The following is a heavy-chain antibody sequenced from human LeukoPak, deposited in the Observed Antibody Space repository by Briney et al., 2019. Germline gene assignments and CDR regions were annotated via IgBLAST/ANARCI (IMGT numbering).Heavy chain of an antibody. CDR2: ISYDGSNK. V-gene: IGHV3-30*01. CDR3: ARGVYAGSGY. J-gene: IGHJ4*02. Sequence: LTGGSLRLSCAASGFTFSSYAMHWVRQAPGKGLEWVAVISYDGSNKYYADSVKGRFTISRDNSKNTLYLQMNSLRAEDTAVYYCARGVYAGSGYWGQGALVTVSS. CDR1: GFTFSSYA. D-gene: IGHD2-8*01.